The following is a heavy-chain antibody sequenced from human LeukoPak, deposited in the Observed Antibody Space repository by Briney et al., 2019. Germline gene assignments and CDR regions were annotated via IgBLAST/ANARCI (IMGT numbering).Heavy chain of an antibody. CDR1: GGSFSGYY. V-gene: IGHV4-34*01. CDR3: AKGSSWYGGFDP. CDR2: INHSGST. Sequence: PSETLSLTCAVYGGSFSGYYWSWIRQPPGKGLEWIGEINHSGSTNFNPSLKSRVTISEDTSKNQFSLKLSSVTAADTAVYYCAKGSSWYGGFDPWGQGTLVTVSS. D-gene: IGHD6-13*01. J-gene: IGHJ5*02.